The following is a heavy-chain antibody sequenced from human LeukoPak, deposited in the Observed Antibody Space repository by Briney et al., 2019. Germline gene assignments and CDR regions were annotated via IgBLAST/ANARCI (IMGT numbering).Heavy chain of an antibody. J-gene: IGHJ4*02. CDR1: GGTFSSYA. CDR2: IIPIFGTA. CDR3: ASNYYDSSGYYRDY. D-gene: IGHD3-22*01. V-gene: IGHV1-69*13. Sequence: GASVKVSCKAFGGTFSSYAISWVRQAPGQGLEWMGGIIPIFGTANYAQKFQGRVTITADESTSTAYMELSSLRSEDTAVYYCASNYYDSSGYYRDYWGQGTLVTVSS.